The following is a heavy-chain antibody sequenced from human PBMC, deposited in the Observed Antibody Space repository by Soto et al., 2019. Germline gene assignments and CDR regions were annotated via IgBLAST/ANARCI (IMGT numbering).Heavy chain of an antibody. D-gene: IGHD3-22*01. CDR2: INPNSGGT. CDR1: GFTFTGHY. J-gene: IGHJ5*02. CDR3: ARNPGGITMIVVEHNWFDP. Sequence: ASVKVSCKASGFTFTGHYIHWVRQAPGQGLEWMGWINPNSGGTSYAQKFQGRVTMTRDTSITTAYMELSRLSSDDTAVYYCARNPGGITMIVVEHNWFDPWGQGAMVTVSS. V-gene: IGHV1-2*02.